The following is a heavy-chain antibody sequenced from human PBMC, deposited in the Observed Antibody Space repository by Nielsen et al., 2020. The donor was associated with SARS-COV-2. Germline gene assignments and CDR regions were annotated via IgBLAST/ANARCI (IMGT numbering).Heavy chain of an antibody. CDR1: GFTFSSYG. CDR2: ISYDGSNK. CDR3: ARDFDISPTYYDFWSGNRRYYFDY. D-gene: IGHD3-3*01. Sequence: GGSLRLSCAASGFTFSSYGMHWVRQAPGKGLEWVAVISYDGSNKYYADSVKGRFTISRDNSKNTLYLQMNSLRSEDTAVYYCARDFDISPTYYDFWSGNRRYYFDYWGQGTLVTVSS. V-gene: IGHV3-30*03. J-gene: IGHJ4*02.